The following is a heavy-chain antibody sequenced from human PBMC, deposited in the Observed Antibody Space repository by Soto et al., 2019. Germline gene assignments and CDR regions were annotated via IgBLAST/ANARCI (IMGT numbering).Heavy chain of an antibody. J-gene: IGHJ5*02. CDR3: TRAQFRYAGTYVAADWFDP. V-gene: IGHV1-69*13. D-gene: IGHD3-10*02. Sequence: SVKVSCKASGGAISTIAITWVRRAPGQGLEWMGAFIPSFGTAIYAQKFQGRVTISADESTSSAYMDLSSLRSDDTAVYYCTRAQFRYAGTYVAADWFDPWGQGTLVTVSS. CDR2: FIPSFGTA. CDR1: GGAISTIA.